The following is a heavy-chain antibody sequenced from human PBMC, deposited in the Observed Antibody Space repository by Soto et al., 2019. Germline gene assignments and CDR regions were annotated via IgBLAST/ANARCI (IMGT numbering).Heavy chain of an antibody. Sequence: SETLSLTCTVSGGSIRSSTYYWGWIRQPPGKGLEWIGSIYYSGSTYYNPSLKSRVTISVDTSKNQFSLKLSSVTAADTAVYYCASPKIAFYNWFDPWGQGTLVTVSS. CDR1: GGSIRSSTYY. D-gene: IGHD3-3*02. J-gene: IGHJ5*02. CDR2: IYYSGST. CDR3: ASPKIAFYNWFDP. V-gene: IGHV4-39*01.